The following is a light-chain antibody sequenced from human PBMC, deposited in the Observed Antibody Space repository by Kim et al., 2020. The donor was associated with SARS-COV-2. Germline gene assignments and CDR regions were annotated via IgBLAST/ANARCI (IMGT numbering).Light chain of an antibody. CDR3: QAWDDNAWV. Sequence: SYELTQPLSVSVSPGQTATITCSGDKLGNKYVCWYQQKPGQSPLLVMYQDAKRPSGIPERFSGSNSEHTATLTISGTQTTDEAAYYCQAWDDNAWVFGGGTKLTVL. CDR1: KLGNKY. J-gene: IGLJ3*02. V-gene: IGLV3-1*01. CDR2: QDA.